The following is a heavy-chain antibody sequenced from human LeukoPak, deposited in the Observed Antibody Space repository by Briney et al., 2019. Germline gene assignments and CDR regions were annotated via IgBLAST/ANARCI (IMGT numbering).Heavy chain of an antibody. V-gene: IGHV4-34*01. CDR1: GGSFSGYY. CDR2: INHSGST. Sequence: SETLSLTCAVYGGSFSGYYWSWIRQPPGKGLEWIGEINHSGSTNYNPSLKSRVTISVDTSKNQFSLKLSSVTAADTAVYYCARETYSSGWYVVGFDYWGQGTLVTVSS. D-gene: IGHD6-19*01. CDR3: ARETYSSGWYVVGFDY. J-gene: IGHJ4*02.